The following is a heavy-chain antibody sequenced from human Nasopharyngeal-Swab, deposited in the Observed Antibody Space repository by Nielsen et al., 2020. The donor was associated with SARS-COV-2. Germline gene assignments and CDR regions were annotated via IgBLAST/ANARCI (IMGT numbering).Heavy chain of an antibody. CDR2: ISYSGST. CDR1: AASISTYY. CDR3: ARSSRVDF. J-gene: IGHJ3*01. Sequence: GSLRLSCAVSAASISTYYWSWIRQSPGTGLESIGCISYSGSTNSNPSLQSRVAISVDTSKNHLSLRLTSVTAADSAVHYCARSSRVDFWGQGTVVTVSS. V-gene: IGHV4-59*01.